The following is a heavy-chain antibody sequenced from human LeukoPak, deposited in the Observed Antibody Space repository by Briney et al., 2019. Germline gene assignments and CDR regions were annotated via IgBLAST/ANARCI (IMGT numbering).Heavy chain of an antibody. CDR2: ISSGSTYI. V-gene: IGHV3-21*01. CDR1: GFTFSWYS. D-gene: IGHD5-18*01. J-gene: IGHJ4*01. Sequence: GGSLTLSCAASGFTFSWYSMDWVRQAPGKGLEWVSSISSGSTYIYYADSVKGRFTISRDDAQNSLYLQMNSLRAEDTALYYCARANTNGYTYGNFDYWGQGALVTVSS. CDR3: ARANTNGYTYGNFDY.